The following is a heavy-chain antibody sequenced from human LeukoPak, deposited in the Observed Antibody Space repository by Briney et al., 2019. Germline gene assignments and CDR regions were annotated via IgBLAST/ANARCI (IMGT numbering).Heavy chain of an antibody. Sequence: SETLSLTCTLSVSSISSSSYYWGWIRQPPGKGLEWIGSIYYSGSTYYNPSLKSRVTISVDTSKNQFSLKLSSVTAADTAVYYCARLLRYFDWPYNWFDPWGQGTLVTVSS. CDR1: VSSISSSSYY. J-gene: IGHJ5*02. V-gene: IGHV4-39*01. CDR2: IYYSGST. CDR3: ARLLRYFDWPYNWFDP. D-gene: IGHD3-9*01.